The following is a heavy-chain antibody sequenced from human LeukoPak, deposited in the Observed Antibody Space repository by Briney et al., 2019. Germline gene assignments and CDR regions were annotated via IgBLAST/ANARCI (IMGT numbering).Heavy chain of an antibody. J-gene: IGHJ4*02. CDR3: ARHTTMAHFDY. CDR2: IYYSGST. Sequence: SETVSLTCNVSGDSINSYYWSWIRQPPGKELEWIGYIYYSGSTNYNPSLKSRVTISVDTSKNQFSLKLSSVTAADTAVYYCARHTTMAHFDYWGQGTLVTVSS. D-gene: IGHD5-18*01. V-gene: IGHV4-59*08. CDR1: GDSINSYY.